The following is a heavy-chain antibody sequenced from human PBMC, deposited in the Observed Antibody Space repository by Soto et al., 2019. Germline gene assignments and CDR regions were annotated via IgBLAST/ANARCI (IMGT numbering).Heavy chain of an antibody. J-gene: IGHJ4*02. D-gene: IGHD3-22*01. V-gene: IGHV1-3*01. CDR2: INAGNGNT. CDR1: GYSFTSYA. CDR3: ARPEYYDSSFFDY. Sequence: GASVKVSCEDCGYSFTSYAMHWVRQAPGQRLEWMGWINAGNGNTKYSQKFQGRVTITRDTSASTAYMELSSLRSEDTAVYYCARPEYYDSSFFDYWGQGTLVTVSS.